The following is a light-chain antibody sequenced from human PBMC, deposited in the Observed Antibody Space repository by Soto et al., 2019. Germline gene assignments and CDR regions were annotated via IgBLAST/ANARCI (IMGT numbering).Light chain of an antibody. CDR3: QQYYNSVLT. Sequence: DIQMTQSPSSLSASLGDRVTITCRASQSISNFLNWFQHKPGKASKVLISAASTLQSGVPSRFSGSVSGTDFTLTISSLQPEDSASYYCQQYYNSVLTLGGGTKVDIK. CDR1: QSISNF. J-gene: IGKJ4*01. V-gene: IGKV1-39*01. CDR2: AAS.